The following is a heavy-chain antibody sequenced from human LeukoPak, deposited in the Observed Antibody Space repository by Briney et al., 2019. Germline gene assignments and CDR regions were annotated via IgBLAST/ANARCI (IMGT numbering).Heavy chain of an antibody. CDR1: GSTFSSYS. V-gene: IGHV3-21*01. Sequence: GSLRLSCAASGSTFSSYSMNWVRQAPGKGLEWVSSISSSSSYIYYADSVKGRFTISRDNAKNLLYLQMNSLRAEDTAVYYCARGISRDGYNFDYWGQGTLVTVSS. CDR3: ARGISRDGYNFDY. D-gene: IGHD5-24*01. J-gene: IGHJ4*02. CDR2: ISSSSSYI.